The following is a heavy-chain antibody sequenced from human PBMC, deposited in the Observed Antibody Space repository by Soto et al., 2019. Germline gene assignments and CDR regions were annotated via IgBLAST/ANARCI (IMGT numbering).Heavy chain of an antibody. CDR3: ARDKGLLRYGYSDY. CDR2: IGNDPSYL. Sequence: EVQLVESGGGLVKPGGSLRLSCEASGFSFSRHSMNWVRQAPGKGLEWVSSIGNDPSYLYYAGSVKGRFTISRDNAKNSLYLHMNRLRVEDTAVYYCARDKGLLRYGYSDYWGHGTPVPVSS. J-gene: IGHJ4*01. CDR1: GFSFSRHS. V-gene: IGHV3-21*06. D-gene: IGHD3-9*01.